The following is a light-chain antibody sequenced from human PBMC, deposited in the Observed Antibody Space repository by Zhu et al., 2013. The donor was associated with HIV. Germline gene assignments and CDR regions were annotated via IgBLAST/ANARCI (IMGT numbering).Light chain of an antibody. CDR1: QDISNY. CDR2: GAS. V-gene: IGKV1-8*01. J-gene: IGKJ1*01. Sequence: AIRMTQSPSSFSASTGDRVTITCRASQDISNYLAWHQQKPGKAPKVLIYGASTLQSGVPSRFSGSGVWDEISNLTISCLQSEDLSTYYCQQYHGHPRTFG. CDR3: QQYHGHPRT.